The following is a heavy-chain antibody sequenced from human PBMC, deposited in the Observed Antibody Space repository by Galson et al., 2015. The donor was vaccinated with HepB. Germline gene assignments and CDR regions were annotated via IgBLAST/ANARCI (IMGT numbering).Heavy chain of an antibody. Sequence: SLRLSCAASGFTFSSYGMHWVRQAQGKGLEWVAVIWYDGSNKFYADSVKGRFTISRDNSKNTLYLQVNSLRAEDTAVYYCARDNAIATAAYADAFDIWGQGTMVTVSS. D-gene: IGHD6-13*01. CDR3: ARDNAIATAAYADAFDI. J-gene: IGHJ3*02. V-gene: IGHV3-33*01. CDR2: IWYDGSNK. CDR1: GFTFSSYG.